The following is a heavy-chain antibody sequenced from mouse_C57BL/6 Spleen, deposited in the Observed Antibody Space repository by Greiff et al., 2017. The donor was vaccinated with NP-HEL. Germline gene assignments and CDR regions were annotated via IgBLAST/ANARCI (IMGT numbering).Heavy chain of an antibody. V-gene: IGHV1-15*01. CDR2: SDPETGGT. CDR3: TREYSKIAMDD. CDR1: GYTFTDYE. J-gene: IGHJ4*01. D-gene: IGHD2-5*01. Sequence: QVQLQQSGAELVRPGASVTLSCKASGYTFTDYEMHWVKQTPVHGLEWIGASDPETGGTDYNQKFKGKAILTAAKSSSTAYMELRSLTSEDSAVYYCTREYSKIAMDDWGQGTSVTVSS.